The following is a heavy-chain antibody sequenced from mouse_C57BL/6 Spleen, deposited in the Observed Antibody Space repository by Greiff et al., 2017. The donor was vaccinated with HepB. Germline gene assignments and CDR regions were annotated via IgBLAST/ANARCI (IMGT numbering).Heavy chain of an antibody. D-gene: IGHD3-1*01. CDR1: GYAFSSSW. CDR2: IYPGDGDT. Sequence: QVQLQQSGPVLVKPGASVKISCTASGYAFSSSWMNWVKQRPGKGLEWIGRIYPGDGDTNYNGKFKGKATLTADKSSSTAYMQLSSLTSEDSAFYFCARGLRFDYWGQGTTLTVSS. CDR3: ARGLRFDY. J-gene: IGHJ2*01. V-gene: IGHV1-82*01.